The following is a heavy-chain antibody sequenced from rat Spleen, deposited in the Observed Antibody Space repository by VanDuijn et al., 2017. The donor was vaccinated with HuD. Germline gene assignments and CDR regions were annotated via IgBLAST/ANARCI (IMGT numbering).Heavy chain of an antibody. CDR2: VTQTGGTT. CDR1: GFTFNNYW. CDR3: ARLGIVITTGVMDA. Sequence: EVQLVESGGGLVQPGRSLKLSCVGSGFTFNNYWMTWIRQAPGKGLEWVATVTQTGGTTYYRDSVKGRFTISRDNAKSSLYLHMDSLRSEDTATYYCARLGIVITTGVMDAWGQGASVTVSS. D-gene: IGHD1-12*02. V-gene: IGHV5-31*01. J-gene: IGHJ4*01.